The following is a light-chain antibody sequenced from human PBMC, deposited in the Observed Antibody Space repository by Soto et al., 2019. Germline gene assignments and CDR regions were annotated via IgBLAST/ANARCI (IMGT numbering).Light chain of an antibody. J-gene: IGKJ1*01. CDR3: QQSYSTPQT. Sequence: DIQMTQSPSSLSASVGDRVTITCRASQSISSYLNWYQQKPGKAPKLVIYAASSLQSGVPSRFSGSGSGTDFTLTISSLQPEDFATYYCQQSYSTPQTSGQGTKVEIK. CDR1: QSISSY. V-gene: IGKV1-39*01. CDR2: AAS.